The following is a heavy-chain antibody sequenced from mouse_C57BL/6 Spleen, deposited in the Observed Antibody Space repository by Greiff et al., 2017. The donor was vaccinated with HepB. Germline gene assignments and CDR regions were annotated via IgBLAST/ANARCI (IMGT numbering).Heavy chain of an antibody. CDR3: ANYYSHYAMDY. CDR1: GYSITSGYY. D-gene: IGHD1-1*02. Sequence: DVQLVESGPGLVKPSQSLSLTCSVTGYSITSGYYWNWIRQFPGNKLEWMGYISYDGSNNYNPSIKNRISITRDTSKNQFFLKLNSVTTEDTATYYCANYYSHYAMDYWGQGTSVTVSS. V-gene: IGHV3-6*01. J-gene: IGHJ4*01. CDR2: ISYDGSN.